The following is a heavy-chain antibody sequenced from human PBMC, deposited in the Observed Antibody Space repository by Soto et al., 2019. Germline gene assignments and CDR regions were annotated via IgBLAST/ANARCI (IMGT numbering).Heavy chain of an antibody. CDR3: ATLPPRIEVTVLPIPT. Sequence: PSETLSRTCSGSGGSISSYYCSWMRQPPGKGLEWIGYIYYIGSTNYNPSLRGRVIISVEKSNNQFSLTLKYVTAADTAVYYCATLPPRIEVTVLPIPTWGQGTLVTVSS. CDR1: GGSISSYY. CDR2: IYYIGST. J-gene: IGHJ5*02. V-gene: IGHV4-59*12. D-gene: IGHD2-15*01.